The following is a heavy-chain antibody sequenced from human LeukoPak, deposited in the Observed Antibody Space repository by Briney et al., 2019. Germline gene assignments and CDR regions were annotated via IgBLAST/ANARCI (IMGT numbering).Heavy chain of an antibody. Sequence: GGSLRLSCVASGFTFSSYAMSWVRQAPGKGLEWVSAISESGGETYHADSVKGRFTISRDTSKSTLYLQLNSLRAEDTAIYYCAKGIDSTGYYPFDYWGQGTLVTVSS. CDR1: GFTFSSYA. J-gene: IGHJ4*02. D-gene: IGHD3-22*01. CDR3: AKGIDSTGYYPFDY. CDR2: ISESGGET. V-gene: IGHV3-23*01.